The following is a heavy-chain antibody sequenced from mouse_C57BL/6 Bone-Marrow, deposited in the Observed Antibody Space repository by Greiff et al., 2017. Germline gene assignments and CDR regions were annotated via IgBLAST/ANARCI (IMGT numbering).Heavy chain of an antibody. V-gene: IGHV1-82*01. Sequence: VQLQQSGPELVKPGASVKISCKASGYAFSSSWMNWVKHRPGKGLEWIGRIYPGDGDTNYNGKFKGKATLTADKSSSTAYMQLSSLTSEYSAVYVCARSYSYYAYDMDYWGQGTSVTVSS. CDR2: IYPGDGDT. D-gene: IGHD2-12*01. CDR1: GYAFSSSW. CDR3: ARSYSYYAYDMDY. J-gene: IGHJ4*01.